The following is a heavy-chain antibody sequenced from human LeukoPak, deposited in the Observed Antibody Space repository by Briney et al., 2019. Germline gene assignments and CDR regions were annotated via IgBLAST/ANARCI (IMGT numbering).Heavy chain of an antibody. J-gene: IGHJ4*02. Sequence: PGRSLRLSCAASGFTFSSYGMHWVRQAPGKGLEWVAVIWYDRSNKYYADSVKGRFTISRDNSKNTLYLQMNSLRAEDTAVYYCAREDSEQWLASKLGRTGIDYWGQGTLVTVSS. CDR2: IWYDRSNK. CDR1: GFTFSSYG. D-gene: IGHD6-19*01. CDR3: AREDSEQWLASKLGRTGIDY. V-gene: IGHV3-33*01.